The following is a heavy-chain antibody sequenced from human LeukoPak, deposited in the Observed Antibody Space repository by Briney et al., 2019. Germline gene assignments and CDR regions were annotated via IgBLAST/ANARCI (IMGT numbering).Heavy chain of an antibody. J-gene: IGHJ4*02. Sequence: GGSLRLSCAASGFTLSSYRMNWVRQAPGKGLEWVSYISSSSSTIYYADSVKGRFTISRDNAKNSLYLQMNSLRAEDTAVYYCARDRTYFSDYWGQGTLVTVSS. CDR3: ARDRTYFSDY. V-gene: IGHV3-48*01. CDR2: ISSSSSTI. CDR1: GFTLSSYR.